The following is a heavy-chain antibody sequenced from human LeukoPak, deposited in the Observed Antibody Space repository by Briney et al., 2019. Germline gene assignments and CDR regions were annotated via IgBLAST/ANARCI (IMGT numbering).Heavy chain of an antibody. D-gene: IGHD6-13*01. J-gene: IGHJ4*02. V-gene: IGHV3-30*18. CDR1: GFTFSSYG. Sequence: GGSLRLSCAASGFTFSSYGMHWVRQAPGKGLEWVAVISYDGSNKYYADSVKGRFTISRGNSKNTLYLQMNSLRAEDTAVYYCAKDYSSSWYGVPPVDYWGQGTLVTVSS. CDR3: AKDYSSSWYGVPPVDY. CDR2: ISYDGSNK.